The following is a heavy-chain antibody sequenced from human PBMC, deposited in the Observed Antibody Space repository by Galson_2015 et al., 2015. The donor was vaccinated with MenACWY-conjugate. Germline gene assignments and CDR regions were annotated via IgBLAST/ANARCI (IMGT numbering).Heavy chain of an antibody. CDR1: GYTFASYT. CDR2: ISAGDGNP. Sequence: SVKVSCKASGYTFASYTIHWVRQAPGQRLEWMGWISAGDGNPKYSQKFQDKVTFTRDTSANTAYMELSTLTSEDTAVYYCATHPPATATWRGTRWGRGILVTVSS. D-gene: IGHD2-21*02. J-gene: IGHJ4*02. CDR3: ATHPPATATWRGTR. V-gene: IGHV1-3*01.